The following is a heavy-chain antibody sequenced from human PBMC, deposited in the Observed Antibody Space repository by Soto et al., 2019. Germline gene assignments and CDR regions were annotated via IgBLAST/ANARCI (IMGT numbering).Heavy chain of an antibody. V-gene: IGHV1-2*04. D-gene: IGHD6-19*01. CDR1: GYTFTGYY. J-gene: IGHJ6*02. Sequence: ASVKVSCKASGYTFTGYYMHWVRQAPGQGLEWMGWINPNSGGTNYAQKFQGWVTMTRDTSISTAYMELSRLRSDDTAVYYCGVAGTSTEEYYGMDVWCQGTMGTVPS. CDR3: GVAGTSTEEYYGMDV. CDR2: INPNSGGT.